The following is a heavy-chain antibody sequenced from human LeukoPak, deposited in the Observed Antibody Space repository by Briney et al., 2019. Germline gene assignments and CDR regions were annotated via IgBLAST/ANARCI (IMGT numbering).Heavy chain of an antibody. Sequence: GGSLRLSCAASGFTFSSYVLSWVRQAPGKGLEWVSAISGSGISTYYADSVKGRFTISRDNSKNTLYLQMNSLRAEDTAVYYCAKAPGYTPLDAFDIWGQGTMVTVSS. CDR3: AKAPGYTPLDAFDI. CDR2: ISGSGIST. V-gene: IGHV3-23*01. D-gene: IGHD5-12*01. CDR1: GFTFSSYV. J-gene: IGHJ3*02.